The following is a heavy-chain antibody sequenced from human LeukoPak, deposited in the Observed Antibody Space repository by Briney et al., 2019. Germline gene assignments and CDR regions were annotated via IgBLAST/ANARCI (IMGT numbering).Heavy chain of an antibody. D-gene: IGHD3-22*01. CDR3: ARATDSSGYYYRGATRYYFDY. Sequence: PSETLSLTCTVSGDSINSHFWSWIRQPPGKGLEWIGYIYYTGSTNYNPSLKSRVTISVDTSKNQFSLKLRSVTAADTAVYYCARATDSSGYYYRGATRYYFDYWGQGTLVTVSS. V-gene: IGHV4-59*11. J-gene: IGHJ4*02. CDR2: IYYTGST. CDR1: GDSINSHF.